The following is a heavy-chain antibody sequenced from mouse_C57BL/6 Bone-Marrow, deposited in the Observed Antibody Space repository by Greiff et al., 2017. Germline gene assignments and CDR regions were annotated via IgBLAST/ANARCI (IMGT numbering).Heavy chain of an antibody. CDR3: TRDSYDGYYWYFDV. D-gene: IGHD2-3*01. CDR1: GFTFSSYA. CDR2: ISSGGDYI. V-gene: IGHV5-9-1*02. J-gene: IGHJ1*03. Sequence: EVKLEESGEGLVKPGGSLKLSCAASGFTFSSYAMSWVRQTPEKRLEWVAYISSGGDYIYYADTVKGRFTISRDNARNTLYLQMSSLKSEDTAMYYCTRDSYDGYYWYFDVWGTGTTVTVSS.